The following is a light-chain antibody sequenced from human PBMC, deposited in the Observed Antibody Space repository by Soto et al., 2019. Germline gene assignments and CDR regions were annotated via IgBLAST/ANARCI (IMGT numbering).Light chain of an antibody. CDR2: EDN. CDR3: QSYDSSNHWV. CDR1: SGSIASNY. V-gene: IGLV6-57*03. J-gene: IGLJ3*02. Sequence: LTQPHSMSESPGKTVTISCTRSSGSIASNYVQWYQQRPGSAPTTVIYEDNQRPSGVPDRFSGSIDSSSNSASLTISGLKTEDEADYYCQSYDSSNHWVFGGGTKVTVL.